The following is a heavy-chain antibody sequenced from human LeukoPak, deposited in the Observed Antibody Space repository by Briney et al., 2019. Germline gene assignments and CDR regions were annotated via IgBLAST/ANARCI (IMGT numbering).Heavy chain of an antibody. J-gene: IGHJ4*02. V-gene: IGHV3-23*01. CDR1: GFTFSSYA. CDR3: ARDLTPGVDY. CDR2: ISSGGST. D-gene: IGHD2-15*01. Sequence: GGSLRLSCAASGFTFSSYAMSWVRQAPGKGLEWVSGISSGGSTYYADSMKGRFTISRDNSKNTLYLQMNSLRAEDTAVYYCARDLTPGVDYWGQGTLVTVSS.